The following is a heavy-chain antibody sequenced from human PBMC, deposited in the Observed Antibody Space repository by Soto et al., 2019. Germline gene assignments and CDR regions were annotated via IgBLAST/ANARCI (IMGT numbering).Heavy chain of an antibody. CDR2: ISSSSASI. CDR3: ARADILTGFVEY. CDR1: GFTFRTHT. Sequence: EVQLVESGGGLVKPGGSLRLSCAAFGFTFRTHTMNWVRQAPGRGLEWVSVISSSSASIYYADSLKGRFTISRDNAKNSLYLQMNSLMADDTAVYYFARADILTGFVEYWGQGTLVTVSS. J-gene: IGHJ4*02. D-gene: IGHD3-9*01. V-gene: IGHV3-21*01.